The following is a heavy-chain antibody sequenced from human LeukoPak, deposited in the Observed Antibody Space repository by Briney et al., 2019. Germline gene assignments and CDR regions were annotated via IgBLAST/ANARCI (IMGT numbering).Heavy chain of an antibody. D-gene: IGHD5-24*01. Sequence: GESLRLSCAASGFTFSSYAMSWVRQAPGKGLEWLSAISGSGGSRYYSGSLKGRFTISRDNSKSTLYLQMTSLRAEDTAVYYCAKVTWLEFYYFDYWGQGTLVTVSS. V-gene: IGHV3-23*01. CDR2: ISGSGGSR. CDR3: AKVTWLEFYYFDY. CDR1: GFTFSSYA. J-gene: IGHJ4*02.